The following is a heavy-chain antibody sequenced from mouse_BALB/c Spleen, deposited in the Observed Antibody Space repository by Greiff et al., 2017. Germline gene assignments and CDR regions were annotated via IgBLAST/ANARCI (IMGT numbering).Heavy chain of an antibody. CDR1: GFTINDYY. Sequence: EVQLQQSGAELVKPGASVKLSCTASGFTINDYYMHWVKQRPEQGLEWIGRIDPANGNTKYEQKFQGKTTITADTTSNTAYLKLSSLTSEDAAVYEGAEAGSWYFDYWGQGTTVTVSS. CDR2: IDPANGNT. V-gene: IGHV14-3*02. CDR3: AEAGSWYFDY. J-gene: IGHJ2*01. D-gene: IGHD1-1*02.